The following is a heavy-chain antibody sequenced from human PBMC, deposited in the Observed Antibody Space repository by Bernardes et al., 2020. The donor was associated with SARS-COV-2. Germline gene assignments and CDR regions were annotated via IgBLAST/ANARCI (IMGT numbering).Heavy chain of an antibody. CDR2: ISYDGSNK. J-gene: IGHJ6*02. CDR1: GFTFSSYA. D-gene: IGHD6-13*01. Sequence: GSLRLSCAASGFTFSSYAMHWVRQAPGKGLEWVAVISYDGSNKYYADSVKGRFTISRDNSKNTLYLQMNSLRAEDTAVYYCARDYEVLAAASSDYGMDVWGQGTTVTVSS. CDR3: ARDYEVLAAASSDYGMDV. V-gene: IGHV3-30-3*01.